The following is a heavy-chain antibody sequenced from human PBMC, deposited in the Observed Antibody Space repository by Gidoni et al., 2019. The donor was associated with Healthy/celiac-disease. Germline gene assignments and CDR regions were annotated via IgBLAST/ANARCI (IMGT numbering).Heavy chain of an antibody. V-gene: IGHV3-21*01. CDR3: ARDFPVAYYYYYGMDV. Sequence: EVQLVESGGGLVKPGGSLRLSCAASGFTFRRHSMNLVRQAPGKGLEWFSSISSSSSYIYYADSVKGRFTISRDYAKNSLYLQMNSLRAEDTAVYYCARDFPVAYYYYYGMDVWGQGTTVTVSS. CDR1: GFTFRRHS. CDR2: ISSSSSYI. J-gene: IGHJ6*02. D-gene: IGHD2-15*01.